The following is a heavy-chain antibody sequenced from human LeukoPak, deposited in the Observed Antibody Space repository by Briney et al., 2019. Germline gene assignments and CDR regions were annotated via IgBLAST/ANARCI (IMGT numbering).Heavy chain of an antibody. CDR3: ARDLFLGRTRGYFQH. D-gene: IGHD3-10*01. J-gene: IGHJ1*01. CDR2: INHSGST. V-gene: IGHV4-34*01. CDR1: GGSFSGYY. Sequence: SETLSLTCAVYGGSFSGYYWSWIRQPPGKGLEWIGEINHSGSTNYNPSLKSRVTISVDTSKNQFSLKLNSVTAADTAVYYCARDLFLGRTRGYFQHWGQGTLVTVSS.